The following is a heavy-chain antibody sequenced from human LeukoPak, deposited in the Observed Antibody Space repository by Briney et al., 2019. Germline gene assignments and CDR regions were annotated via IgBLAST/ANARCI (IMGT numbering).Heavy chain of an antibody. Sequence: PSETLSLTCAVSGGSISSSNWWSWVRQPPGKGLEWIGEIYHSGSTNYNPSLKSRVTISVDKSKNQFSLKLSSVTAADTAVYYCARGLYSSSWRSLVGFDYWGQGTLVTVSS. J-gene: IGHJ4*02. CDR2: IYHSGST. CDR1: GGSISSSNW. V-gene: IGHV4-4*02. D-gene: IGHD6-13*01. CDR3: ARGLYSSSWRSLVGFDY.